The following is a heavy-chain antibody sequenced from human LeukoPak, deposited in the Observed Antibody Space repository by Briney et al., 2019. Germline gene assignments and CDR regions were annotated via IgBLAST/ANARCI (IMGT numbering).Heavy chain of an antibody. Sequence: PSETLSLTCTVSGYSISSGYYWGWIRQPPGKGLEWIGSIYHSGSTYYNPSLKSRVTISVDTSKNQFSLKLSSVTAADTAVYYCARVQWLETYYYYYMDVWGKGTTVTVSS. CDR3: ARVQWLETYYYYYMDV. CDR2: IYHSGST. V-gene: IGHV4-38-2*02. J-gene: IGHJ6*03. D-gene: IGHD6-19*01. CDR1: GYSISSGYY.